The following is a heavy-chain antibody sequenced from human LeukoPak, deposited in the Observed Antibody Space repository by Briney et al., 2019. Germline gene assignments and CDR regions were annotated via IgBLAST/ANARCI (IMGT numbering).Heavy chain of an antibody. CDR1: GFTFDDYA. J-gene: IGHJ4*02. D-gene: IGHD3-10*01. CDR2: ISWNSGSI. Sequence: PGRSLRLSCAASGFTFDDYAMPWVRQAPGKGLEWVSGISWNSGSIGYADSVKGRFTISRDNAKNSLYLQMNSLRAEDTALYYCAKDIGSGSYYFSSFDYWGQGTLVTVSS. CDR3: AKDIGSGSYYFSSFDY. V-gene: IGHV3-9*01.